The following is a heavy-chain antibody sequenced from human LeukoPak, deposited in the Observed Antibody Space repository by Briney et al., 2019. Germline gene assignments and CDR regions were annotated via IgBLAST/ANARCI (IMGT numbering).Heavy chain of an antibody. CDR2: IKEDGGET. CDR1: GFSFSRFW. CDR3: AKDFKCEL. Sequence: GGSLRLSCAASGFSFSRFWMTWVRQAPGKGLEWVASIKEDGGETSYVDSVKGRFTTSRDNAQNSLFLQMTSLRAKDTAIYYCAKDFKCELWGQGTLVTVSS. V-gene: IGHV3-7*05. D-gene: IGHD4/OR15-4a*01. J-gene: IGHJ4*02.